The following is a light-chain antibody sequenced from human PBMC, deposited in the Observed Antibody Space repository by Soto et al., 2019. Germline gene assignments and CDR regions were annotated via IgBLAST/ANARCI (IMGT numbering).Light chain of an antibody. J-gene: IGKJ5*01. V-gene: IGKV3-20*01. CDR3: QQYGSSPLIS. CDR1: QSISNY. Sequence: EIVMTQSPATLSVSPGERATLSCRASQSISNYLAWYQQKPGQAPRLLIFGASKRATGIPDRFSGSGSGRDFTLTISGLEPEDFAVYYCQQYGSSPLISFGQGTRLEIK. CDR2: GAS.